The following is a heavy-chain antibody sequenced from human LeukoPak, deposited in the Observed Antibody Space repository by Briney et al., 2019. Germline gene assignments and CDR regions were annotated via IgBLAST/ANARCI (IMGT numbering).Heavy chain of an antibody. CDR1: GFTFSRYS. CDR3: AREVVGASSGDY. CDR2: ISRSSSYI. Sequence: PGGSLRLSCAASGFTFSRYSMNWVRQAPGKGLEWVSSISRSSSYIYYADSVKGRFTISRDNAKNSLYLQMNSLRAEDTAVYYCAREVVGASSGDYWGQGTLVTVSS. V-gene: IGHV3-21*01. J-gene: IGHJ4*02. D-gene: IGHD1-26*01.